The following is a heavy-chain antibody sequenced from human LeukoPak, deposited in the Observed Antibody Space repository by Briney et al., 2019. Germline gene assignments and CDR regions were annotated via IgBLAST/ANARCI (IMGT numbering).Heavy chain of an antibody. J-gene: IGHJ4*02. V-gene: IGHV3-7*01. Sequence: GGSLRLSCGASGCSFSEYWTSWVRQAPGKGLEWVANIKYDGSDKNYVESVKGRFIISRDNAEKAVYLQMNSLRVDDTAVYYCARGAEWRDYWGQGTLVTVSS. CDR1: GCSFSEYW. CDR2: IKYDGSDK. D-gene: IGHD3-3*01. CDR3: ARGAEWRDY.